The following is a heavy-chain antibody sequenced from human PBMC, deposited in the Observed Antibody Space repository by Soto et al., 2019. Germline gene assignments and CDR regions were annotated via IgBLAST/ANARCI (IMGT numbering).Heavy chain of an antibody. CDR3: ARGLGP. Sequence: QLQLQESGSGLVKPSQTLSLTCAVSGVSISSGGYFWSWIRQPPGKGLEWIGYIYHSGRTYYNPSLKSRVTISVDRTKNQFSLKLSSVTAADTAVYYCARGLGPWGQGTLVTVSS. D-gene: IGHD3-10*01. CDR1: GVSISSGGYF. CDR2: IYHSGRT. J-gene: IGHJ5*02. V-gene: IGHV4-30-2*01.